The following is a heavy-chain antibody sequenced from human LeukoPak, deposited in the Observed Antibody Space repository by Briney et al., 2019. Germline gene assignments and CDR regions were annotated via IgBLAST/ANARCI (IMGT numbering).Heavy chain of an antibody. J-gene: IGHJ4*02. D-gene: IGHD2-21*02. CDR3: AKDHIVVVTAIPNFDY. V-gene: IGHV4-61*02. Sequence: SETLSLTCTVSGGSISSDSYYWSWIRQPAGKGLEWIGRIYTSGSTNYNPSPKSRVTISVDTSKNQFSLKLSSVTAADTAVYYCAKDHIVVVTAIPNFDYWGQGTLVTVSS. CDR2: IYTSGST. CDR1: GGSISSDSYY.